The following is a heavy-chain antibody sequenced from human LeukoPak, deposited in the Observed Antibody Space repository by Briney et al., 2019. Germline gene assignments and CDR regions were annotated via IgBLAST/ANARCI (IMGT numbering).Heavy chain of an antibody. J-gene: IGHJ4*02. CDR3: AHRDSCSGSHPFDY. D-gene: IGHD3-10*02. Sequence: SGPTLVKPTQTLTLTCTFSGFSLSNTGVAVGWIRQPPGEAQEWLALIFWHDDEQYNPSLQSRLTIAKGNSENQVVLTLDDVDPGDTGTYFCAHRDSCSGSHPFDYWGPGAPVTVSS. CDR2: IFWHDDE. V-gene: IGHV2-5*01. CDR1: GFSLSNTGVA.